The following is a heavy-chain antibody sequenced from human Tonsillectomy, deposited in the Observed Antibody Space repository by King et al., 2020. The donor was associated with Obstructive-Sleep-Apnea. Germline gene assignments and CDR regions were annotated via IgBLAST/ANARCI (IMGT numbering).Heavy chain of an antibody. J-gene: IGHJ5*02. CDR3: ASGRPSFDP. Sequence: VQLVESGGGLVQPGGSLRLSCAASEFTVSSNYMSWVRQAPGKGLEWVSVLYSGGSTYYADSVKGRFTIYRHNSKNTLYLQMNSLRPEDTAVYYCASGRPSFDPWGQGTLVTVSS. CDR1: EFTVSSNY. V-gene: IGHV3-53*04. CDR2: LYSGGST.